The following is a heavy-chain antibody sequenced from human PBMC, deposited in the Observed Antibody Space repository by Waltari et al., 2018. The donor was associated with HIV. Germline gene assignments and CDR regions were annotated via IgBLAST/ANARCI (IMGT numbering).Heavy chain of an antibody. CDR2: IDHDATGT. V-gene: IGHV3-74*01. CDR1: GFTFTNYW. CDR3: TSVFEL. J-gene: IGHJ2*01. Sequence: EVQLVESGGDLVQPGGSLRLSCAASGFTFTNYWMHWVRQVPGKGLVWVARIDHDATGTSYADSVKGRLTISRDNAKNTLHLQMNSLRLEDTAVYYCTSVFELWGRGTQVTVSS.